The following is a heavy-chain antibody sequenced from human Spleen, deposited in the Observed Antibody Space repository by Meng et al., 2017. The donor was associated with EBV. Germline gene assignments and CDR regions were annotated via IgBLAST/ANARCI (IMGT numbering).Heavy chain of an antibody. CDR1: GYTFSSYA. V-gene: IGHV1-3*01. J-gene: IGHJ4*02. D-gene: IGHD2-21*01. Sequence: QVQFVWSGAEVKKPGASVKVSCRASGYTFSSYATHWVRQAPGQRLEWMGWVNGGNGDTKYSQKFQGRVTFTRDTSASTAYMELSSLRSEDTAVYFCVRLGGHSPSDYWGQGTLVTVSS. CDR2: VNGGNGDT. CDR3: VRLGGHSPSDY.